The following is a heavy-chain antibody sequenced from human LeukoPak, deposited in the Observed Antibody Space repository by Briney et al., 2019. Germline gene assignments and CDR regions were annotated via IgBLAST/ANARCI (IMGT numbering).Heavy chain of an antibody. Sequence: PSETLSLTCTVSGGSISSSSYYWGWICQPPGKGLEWIGSIYYSGSTYYNPSLKSRVTISVDTSKNQFSLKLSSVTAADTAVYYCARQGYSYSLAYYFDYWGQGTLVTVSS. V-gene: IGHV4-39*01. CDR3: ARQGYSYSLAYYFDY. CDR2: IYYSGST. J-gene: IGHJ4*02. CDR1: GGSISSSSYY. D-gene: IGHD5-18*01.